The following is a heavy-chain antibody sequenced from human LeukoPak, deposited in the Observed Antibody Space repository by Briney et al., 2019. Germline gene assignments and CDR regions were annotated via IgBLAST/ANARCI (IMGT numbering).Heavy chain of an antibody. D-gene: IGHD6-13*01. V-gene: IGHV5-51*01. Sequence: GESLKISCKGSGYSFATYWIGWVRQMPGKGLEWMGIIYPGDSDTRYSPSFQGQVTISADKSLNTAYLQWSSLKASDTAMHYCARQQQPYSSTGSFDYWGQGTLVTVSS. CDR1: GYSFATYW. J-gene: IGHJ4*02. CDR2: IYPGDSDT. CDR3: ARQQQPYSSTGSFDY.